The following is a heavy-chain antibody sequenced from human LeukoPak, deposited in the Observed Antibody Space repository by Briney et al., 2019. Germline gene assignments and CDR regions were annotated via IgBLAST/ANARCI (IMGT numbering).Heavy chain of an antibody. CDR1: GFSFSSNW. Sequence: GGSLRLSCAVSGFSFSSNWMHWVRQAPGKGLVWVSRINGDGSDTAYADSVKGRFTISKDNAENTLYLQMNSLRAEDTAVYYCARDRSPGWFDPWGQGTLVIVSS. CDR3: ARDRSPGWFDP. J-gene: IGHJ5*02. V-gene: IGHV3-74*01. CDR2: INGDGSDT.